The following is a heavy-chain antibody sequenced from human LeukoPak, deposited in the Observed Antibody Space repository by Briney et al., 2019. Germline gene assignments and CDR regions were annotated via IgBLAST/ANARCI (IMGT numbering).Heavy chain of an antibody. CDR3: ARSVYYDSSGYYDELVGYFDY. Sequence: PSETLSLTCTVSGGSISSSSYYWGWIRQPPGKGLEWIGSIYYSGSTYYNPSLKSRVTMSVDTSKNQFSLKLSSVTAADTAVYYCARSVYYDSSGYYDELVGYFDYWGQGTLVTVSS. V-gene: IGHV4-39*01. J-gene: IGHJ4*03. D-gene: IGHD3-22*01. CDR2: IYYSGST. CDR1: GGSISSSSYY.